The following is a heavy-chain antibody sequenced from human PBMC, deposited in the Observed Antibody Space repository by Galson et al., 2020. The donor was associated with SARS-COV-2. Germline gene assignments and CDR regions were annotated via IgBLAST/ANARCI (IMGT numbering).Heavy chain of an antibody. D-gene: IGHD5-18*01. Sequence: SETLSLTCAVSGGSISSSNWWSWVRQPPGKGLEWIGEIYHSGSTNYNPSLKSRVTISVDKSKNQFSLKLSSVTAADTAVYYCARRKRGYSYGPCFDYWGQGTLVTVSS. CDR1: GGSISSSNW. CDR3: ARRKRGYSYGPCFDY. J-gene: IGHJ4*02. CDR2: IYHSGST. V-gene: IGHV4-4*02.